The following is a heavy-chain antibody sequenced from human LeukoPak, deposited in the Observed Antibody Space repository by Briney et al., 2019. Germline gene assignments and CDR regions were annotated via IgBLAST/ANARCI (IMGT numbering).Heavy chain of an antibody. Sequence: SQTLSLTCAISGDSVSSNSAAWNWIRQSPSRGLEWLGRTYYRSKWYNDYAVSVKSRITINPDTSKNQFSLQLNSVTPEDTAVYYCARGGYSSSWPPVAFDIWGQGTMVTASS. V-gene: IGHV6-1*01. D-gene: IGHD6-13*01. J-gene: IGHJ3*02. CDR2: TYYRSKWYN. CDR1: GDSVSSNSAA. CDR3: ARGGYSSSWPPVAFDI.